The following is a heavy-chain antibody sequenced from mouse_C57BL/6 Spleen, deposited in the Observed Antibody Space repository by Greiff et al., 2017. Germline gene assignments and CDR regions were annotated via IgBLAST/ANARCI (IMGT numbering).Heavy chain of an antibody. CDR2: INPSDSGT. CDR1: GYTFTSYW. D-gene: IGHD2-4*01. CDR3: AIEGIYYDYDGPYFDY. Sequence: QVQLQQPGAELVKPGASVKVSCKASGYTFTSYWMHWVKQRPGQSLEWIGRINPSDSGTSYNQKFKGKATLTVDKSSSTAYMQLSSLTSEDSAVYYCAIEGIYYDYDGPYFDYWGQGTTLTVSS. J-gene: IGHJ2*01. V-gene: IGHV1-74*01.